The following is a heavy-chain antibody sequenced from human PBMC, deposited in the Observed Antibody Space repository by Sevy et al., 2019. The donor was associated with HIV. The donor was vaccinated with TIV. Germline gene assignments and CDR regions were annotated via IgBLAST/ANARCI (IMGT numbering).Heavy chain of an antibody. D-gene: IGHD1-7*01. CDR1: GFNLSDYG. V-gene: IGHV3-33*01. Sequence: GGSLRLSCAASGFNLSDYGMHWVRQAPGKGLEWVAVIWSDGSNKYYGDSVKGRFTISRDSSKNTLFLQMNSLRVDDTAVYYCAREERSGTTTSFDYWGQGTLVTVSS. CDR2: IWSDGSNK. J-gene: IGHJ4*02. CDR3: AREERSGTTTSFDY.